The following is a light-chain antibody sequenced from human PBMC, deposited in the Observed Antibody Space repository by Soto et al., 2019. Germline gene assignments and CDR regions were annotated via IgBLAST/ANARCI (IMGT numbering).Light chain of an antibody. Sequence: EVVMTQSPATLSMSPGERATLSCRASQSVSSNLAWYHQKPGKAPRLIIYGASTRATGIPARFSGSGSGTEFTITISSMQSEDFAVYYCQKYNNRXVYTCGQGTKV. CDR1: QSVSSN. V-gene: IGKV3-15*01. CDR3: QKYNNRXVYT. CDR2: GAS. J-gene: IGKJ2*01.